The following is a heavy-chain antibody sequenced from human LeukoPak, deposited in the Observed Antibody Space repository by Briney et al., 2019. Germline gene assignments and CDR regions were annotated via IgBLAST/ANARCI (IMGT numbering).Heavy chain of an antibody. J-gene: IGHJ4*02. V-gene: IGHV3-53*01. Sequence: GGSLRLSCAASGYIVSSNNMNWVRQAPGRGLEGVSSLYIGGTTYSADSVKGRSTISRGNSKNTLFLQMNNLRAEATAVYYCTRENPAILRLFDYWGQGTLVNVSS. D-gene: IGHD2-2*01. CDR1: GYIVSSNN. CDR3: TRENPAILRLFDY. CDR2: LYIGGTT.